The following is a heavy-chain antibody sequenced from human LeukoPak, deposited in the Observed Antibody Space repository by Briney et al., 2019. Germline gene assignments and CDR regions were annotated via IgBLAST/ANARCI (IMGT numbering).Heavy chain of an antibody. CDR3: AREQVVPAAYFDY. CDR2: INHSVST. D-gene: IGHD2-2*01. V-gene: IGHV4-34*01. J-gene: IGHJ4*02. CDR1: GGSVSGSN. Sequence: PSETLSLTCAVYGGSVSGSNWSWIREPPGKGLEWIGEINHSVSTNYNPTLKSRVTISVDTSKNQFSLKLSSVTAADTAVYYCAREQVVPAAYFDYWGQGTLVTVSS.